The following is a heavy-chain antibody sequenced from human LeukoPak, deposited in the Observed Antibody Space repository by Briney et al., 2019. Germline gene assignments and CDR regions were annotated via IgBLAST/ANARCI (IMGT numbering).Heavy chain of an antibody. Sequence: GESLKISCKGSGYSLTSYWIGWVRQMPGKGLEWMGIIYPGDSDTRYSPSFQGQVTISADKSISTAYLQWSSLKASDTAMYYCARHVHCSSTSCYYYYMDVWGKGTTVTVSS. CDR1: GYSLTSYW. CDR2: IYPGDSDT. D-gene: IGHD2-2*01. J-gene: IGHJ6*03. V-gene: IGHV5-51*01. CDR3: ARHVHCSSTSCYYYYMDV.